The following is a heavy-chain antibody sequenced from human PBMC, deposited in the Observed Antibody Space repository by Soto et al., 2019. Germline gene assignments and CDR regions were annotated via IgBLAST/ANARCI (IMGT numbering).Heavy chain of an antibody. V-gene: IGHV1-18*01. J-gene: IGHJ4*02. Sequence: QVQLVQSGAELRKPGASVKVSCKASGYSFSSYGINWVRQAPGQGLEWMGWINTYNGNRNYAQKFEDRVTMTTATSTNTVYMELRSLKPDDTAIYYCARDRLRGYDSSGFYSWGQGTLVTVSS. CDR3: ARDRLRGYDSSGFYS. D-gene: IGHD3-22*01. CDR1: GYSFSSYG. CDR2: INTYNGNR.